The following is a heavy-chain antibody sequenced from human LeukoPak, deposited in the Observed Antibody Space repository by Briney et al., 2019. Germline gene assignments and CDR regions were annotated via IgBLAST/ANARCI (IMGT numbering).Heavy chain of an antibody. Sequence: GGSLRLSCAASGFTFSSYAMSWVRQAPGKGLEWVSAISGSGGSTYYADSVKGRFTISRDNSKNTLYLQMNSLRAEDTAVYYCAKVDAYDFWSGYPWAPFDYWGQGTLVTVSS. D-gene: IGHD3-3*01. J-gene: IGHJ4*02. V-gene: IGHV3-23*01. CDR3: AKVDAYDFWSGYPWAPFDY. CDR2: ISGSGGST. CDR1: GFTFSSYA.